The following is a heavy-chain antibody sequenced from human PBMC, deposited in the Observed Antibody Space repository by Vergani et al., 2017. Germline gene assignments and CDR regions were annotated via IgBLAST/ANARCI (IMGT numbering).Heavy chain of an antibody. J-gene: IGHJ4*02. D-gene: IGHD2-21*01. CDR3: AGLYGDDGFSPF. V-gene: IGHV4-61*02. CDR1: GESIRSGSHY. Sequence: QVKLQESGPGLLKPSQTLSLTCTVSGESIRSGSHYWSWIRQPAGKGPEWIGHIHTGGSTDLNPSFKSRVSISVDTSKSQFSLKLNSVTVADTAVYYCAGLYGDDGFSPFWGQGTRVTVSS. CDR2: IHTGGST.